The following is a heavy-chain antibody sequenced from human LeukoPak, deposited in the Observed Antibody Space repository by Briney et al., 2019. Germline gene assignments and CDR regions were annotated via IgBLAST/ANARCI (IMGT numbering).Heavy chain of an antibody. Sequence: PGGSLRLSCAASGFTFSDYYMSWIRQAPGKGLEWVANIKQDGSKKYYVDSVKGRFTISRDNAKNSLYLQMNSLRAEDMALYYCAKGKQRAMVRDAFDIWGQGTMVTVSS. J-gene: IGHJ3*02. V-gene: IGHV3-7*03. CDR1: GFTFSDYY. CDR2: IKQDGSKK. D-gene: IGHD5-18*01. CDR3: AKGKQRAMVRDAFDI.